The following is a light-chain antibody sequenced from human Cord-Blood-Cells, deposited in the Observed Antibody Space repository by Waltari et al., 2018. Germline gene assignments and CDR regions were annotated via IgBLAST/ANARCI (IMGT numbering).Light chain of an antibody. Sequence: QSVLTQPPSASGTPGQRVTISCSGSSSNIGSNTVNWYQQLPGTAPKLLIYMNDQRASGVPDRFSGSKSGTSASLAISGLQSEDEADYYCAAWDDNLNGVVFGGGTKLTVL. V-gene: IGLV1-44*01. J-gene: IGLJ2*01. CDR3: AAWDDNLNGVV. CDR2: MND. CDR1: SSNIGSNT.